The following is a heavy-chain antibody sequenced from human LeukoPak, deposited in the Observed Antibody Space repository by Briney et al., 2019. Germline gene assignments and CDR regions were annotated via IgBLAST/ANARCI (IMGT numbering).Heavy chain of an antibody. V-gene: IGHV3-23*01. J-gene: IGHJ5*02. D-gene: IGHD3-10*01. CDR2: ISGNGGGT. CDR1: GFTLSSYA. Sequence: GGSLRLSCVASGFTLSSYAMTWVRQGPGKGLEWVSIISGNGGGTHYADSVKGPFTISRANSKNTLYLQMNSLRAEDTAVYYCAQVLIRGLTRWFDPWGQGSLVTVSS. CDR3: AQVLIRGLTRWFDP.